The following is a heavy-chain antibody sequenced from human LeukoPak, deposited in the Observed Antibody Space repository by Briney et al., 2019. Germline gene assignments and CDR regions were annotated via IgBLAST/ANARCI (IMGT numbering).Heavy chain of an antibody. V-gene: IGHV4-4*07. CDR2: IYTSGST. Sequence: SETLSLTCTVSGGSISSYYWSWIRQPAGKGLEWIGRIYTSGSTNYNPSLKSRVTMSVDTSKNQFSLKLSSVTAADTAVYYCARDGFPYYYDSSGYSPWGQGTLVTVSS. J-gene: IGHJ5*02. CDR1: GGSISSYY. CDR3: ARDGFPYYYDSSGYSP. D-gene: IGHD3-22*01.